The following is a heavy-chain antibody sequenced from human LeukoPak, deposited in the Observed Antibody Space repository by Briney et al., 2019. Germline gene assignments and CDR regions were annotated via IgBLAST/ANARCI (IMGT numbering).Heavy chain of an antibody. CDR3: ARDPETTTDFGLDV. J-gene: IGHJ6*02. V-gene: IGHV4-39*02. CDR2: FYDSGNT. CDR1: GGTISSSSYY. Sequence: PSETLSLTCIVSGGTISSSSYYWDWIRQAPGEGLEWIGNFYDSGNTRYNPSLKSRVTISGDTSKNQFSLKLTSVTAADTAVYYCARDPETTTDFGLDVWGQGTTVTVS. D-gene: IGHD4-17*01.